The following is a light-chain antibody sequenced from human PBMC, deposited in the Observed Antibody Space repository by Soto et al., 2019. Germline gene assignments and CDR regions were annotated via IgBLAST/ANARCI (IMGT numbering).Light chain of an antibody. CDR3: QQYKTYST. V-gene: IGKV1-5*01. J-gene: IGKJ1*01. Sequence: DIQVTQSPSTLSASVGDRVTITCRASQSLSRWLAWYQQKPGKAPNLLIYDASFLESGVPSRFSGSGSGTEFTLTISSLQPDDFATYYCQQYKTYSTFGQGTKVDIK. CDR1: QSLSRW. CDR2: DAS.